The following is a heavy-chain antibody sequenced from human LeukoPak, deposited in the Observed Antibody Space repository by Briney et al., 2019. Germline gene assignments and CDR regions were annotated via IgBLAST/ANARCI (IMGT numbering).Heavy chain of an antibody. Sequence: GGSLRLSCAASGFTFSNFEMTWVRQAPGKGLEWLSYIDSSADILYYADSVKGRFTISRDNAKTSLYLQMNSLRAEDTAVYYCAREGNSNNFDYWGQGTLVTVSS. CDR2: IDSSADIL. V-gene: IGHV3-48*03. D-gene: IGHD1/OR15-1a*01. J-gene: IGHJ4*02. CDR3: AREGNSNNFDY. CDR1: GFTFSNFE.